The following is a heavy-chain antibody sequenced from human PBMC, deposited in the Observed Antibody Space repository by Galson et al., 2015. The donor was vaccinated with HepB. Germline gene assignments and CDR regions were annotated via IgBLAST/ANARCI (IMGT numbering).Heavy chain of an antibody. J-gene: IGHJ4*02. CDR3: AKDLGFSLDY. V-gene: IGHV3-33*06. CDR1: GFTFSTYG. Sequence: SLRLSCAASGFTFSTYGMYWVRQAPGKGLEWVAVIWYDGSIEYYRDSVRGRFTVSRDNSRNTLYLQMSSLRAEDTAVYYCAKDLGFSLDYWGQGTLVTVSS. D-gene: IGHD2-15*01. CDR2: IWYDGSIE.